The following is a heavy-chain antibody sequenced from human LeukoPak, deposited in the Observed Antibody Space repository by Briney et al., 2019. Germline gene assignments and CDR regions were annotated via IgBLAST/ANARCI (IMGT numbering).Heavy chain of an antibody. D-gene: IGHD3-3*01. Sequence: KPSQTLSLTCTVSGGSISSGSYYWSWLRQPAGKGLEWIGRIYTSGSTNYNPYLKSRVTISVDTSKNQFSLKLSSVTAADTAVYYCARERLDFWSGYYIRWFDPWGQGTLVTVSS. J-gene: IGHJ5*02. CDR3: ARERLDFWSGYYIRWFDP. CDR2: IYTSGST. CDR1: GGSISSGSYY. V-gene: IGHV4-61*02.